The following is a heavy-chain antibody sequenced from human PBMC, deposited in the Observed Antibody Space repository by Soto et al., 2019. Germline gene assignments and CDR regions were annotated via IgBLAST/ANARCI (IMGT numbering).Heavy chain of an antibody. Sequence: EVQLVESGGGLVQPGGSLRLSCAASGFTFSSYWMHWVRQAPGKGLVWVSRINSDGSSTSYADSVKGRFTISRDNAKNTLYLQMNSLRAEDTAVYYCTRERGWFGEVPFDYWGQGTLVTVSS. J-gene: IGHJ4*02. CDR1: GFTFSSYW. V-gene: IGHV3-74*01. CDR3: TRERGWFGEVPFDY. D-gene: IGHD3-10*01. CDR2: INSDGSST.